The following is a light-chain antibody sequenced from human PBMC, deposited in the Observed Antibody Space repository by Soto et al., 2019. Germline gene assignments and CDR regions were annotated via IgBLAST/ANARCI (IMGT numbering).Light chain of an antibody. CDR1: SNDIGTYDY. Sequence: QSALTQPASVSGSPGQSITLSCTGTSNDIGTYDYVSWYQQHPGKAPRLMIYDVSHRPSGVSNRFSASKSGNTASLTISGLQAEDEADYYCSSYTTTITLVFGEGTQLTVL. V-gene: IGLV2-14*01. J-gene: IGLJ2*01. CDR2: DVS. CDR3: SSYTTTITLV.